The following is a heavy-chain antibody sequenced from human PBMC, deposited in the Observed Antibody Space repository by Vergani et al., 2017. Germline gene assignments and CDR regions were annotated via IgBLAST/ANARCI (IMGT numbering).Heavy chain of an antibody. CDR3: VKDIAASGNYWYFDL. Sequence: EVQLVESGGGLVKPGRSLRLSCAASGFTFDDYAMHWVRQAPGKGLEWVSGISWNSGSIGYADSVKGRFTISRDNAKNSLYLQMNSLRAEETALYYCVKDIAASGNYWYFDLWGRGTLVTVSS. CDR1: GFTFDDYA. D-gene: IGHD6-13*01. V-gene: IGHV3-9*01. J-gene: IGHJ2*01. CDR2: ISWNSGSI.